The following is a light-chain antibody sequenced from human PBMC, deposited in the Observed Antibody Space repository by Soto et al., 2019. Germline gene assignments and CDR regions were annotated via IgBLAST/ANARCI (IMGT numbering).Light chain of an antibody. V-gene: IGKV3-15*01. J-gene: IGKJ1*01. CDR2: GAS. Sequence: EVVLTQSPATLSVSPGDRATLSCRASQSVSRNLAWYQQKPGQAPRLLIYGASTRATGVPARFSGSGSATEFTLSISSLQSEDVAVYYCQQFGGSPPRTFGPGTKVEIK. CDR3: QQFGGSPPRT. CDR1: QSVSRN.